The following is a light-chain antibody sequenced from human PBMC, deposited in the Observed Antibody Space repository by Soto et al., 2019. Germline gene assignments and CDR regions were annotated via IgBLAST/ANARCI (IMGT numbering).Light chain of an antibody. Sequence: EIVLTQSPGTLSLSPGERATLSCRASQSVSSSYLAWYQQKPGQAPRLLIYGASSRATGIPDRFSGSGSGTDFTLTISRLEPEDVAVYYCQQYGSSPWTFGHGTKVAIK. V-gene: IGKV3-20*01. CDR3: QQYGSSPWT. J-gene: IGKJ1*01. CDR1: QSVSSSY. CDR2: GAS.